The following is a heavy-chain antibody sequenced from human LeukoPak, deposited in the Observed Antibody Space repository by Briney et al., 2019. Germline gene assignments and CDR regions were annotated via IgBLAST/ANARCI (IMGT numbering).Heavy chain of an antibody. CDR3: ARPYSSGWSGNGMDV. CDR2: INSDGSSR. J-gene: IGHJ6*01. Sequence: GGSLRLSCAASGFTFSSYWMHWVRQAPGKGLVWVSRINSDGSSRSYADSVRGRFTISRDNAKSTLYLQMNSLRAEDTAVYYCARPYSSGWSGNGMDVWGQGTTVTVSS. D-gene: IGHD6-19*01. V-gene: IGHV3-74*01. CDR1: GFTFSSYW.